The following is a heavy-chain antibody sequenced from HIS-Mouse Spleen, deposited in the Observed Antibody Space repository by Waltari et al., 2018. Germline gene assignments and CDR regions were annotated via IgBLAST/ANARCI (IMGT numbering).Heavy chain of an antibody. CDR3: ARAPTGFLEWFDAFDI. Sequence: QLQLQESGPGLVKPSETLSLTCPFSGGSTSSSSYYWGWIGQPPGKGLEWIGSIYYSGSTYYNPSLKSRVTISVDTSKNQFSLKLSSVTAADTAVYYCARAPTGFLEWFDAFDIWGQGTMVTVSS. CDR1: GGSTSSSSYY. J-gene: IGHJ3*02. V-gene: IGHV4-39*07. CDR2: IYYSGST. D-gene: IGHD3-3*01.